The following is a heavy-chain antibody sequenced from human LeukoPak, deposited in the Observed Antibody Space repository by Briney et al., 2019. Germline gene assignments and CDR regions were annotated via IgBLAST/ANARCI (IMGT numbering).Heavy chain of an antibody. CDR1: GYTLTELS. Sequence: ASVKVSCKVSGYTLTELSMHWVRQAPGKGLEWMGGFDPEDGETIYAQKFQGRVTMTEDTSTDTAYMELRSLRSDDTAVYYCARDREGGNYPDYWGQGTLVTVSS. J-gene: IGHJ4*02. CDR3: ARDREGGNYPDY. CDR2: FDPEDGET. D-gene: IGHD3-16*01. V-gene: IGHV1-24*01.